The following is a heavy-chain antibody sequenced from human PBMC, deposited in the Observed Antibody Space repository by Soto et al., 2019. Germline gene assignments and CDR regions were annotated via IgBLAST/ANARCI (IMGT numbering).Heavy chain of an antibody. V-gene: IGHV1-2*02. D-gene: IGHD5-12*01. Sequence: ASVKVSCKASGYTFTGYYMHWVRQAPGQGLEWMGWINPNSGGTNYAQKFQGRVTMTRETSISTAYMELSRLRSDDTAVYYCARGSGYSGYDWKFDYWGQGTLVTVST. CDR2: INPNSGGT. CDR1: GYTFTGYY. CDR3: ARGSGYSGYDWKFDY. J-gene: IGHJ4*02.